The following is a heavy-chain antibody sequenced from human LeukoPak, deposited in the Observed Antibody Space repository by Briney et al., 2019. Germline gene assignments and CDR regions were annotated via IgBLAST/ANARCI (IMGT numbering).Heavy chain of an antibody. CDR2: ISAYNGNT. D-gene: IGHD3-10*01. J-gene: IGHJ4*03. Sequence: ASVKVSCKASGYTFTSYGISWVRQAPGQGLEWMGWISAYNGNTNYAQKLQGRVTMTTDTSTSTAYMELRSLRSDDTAVYYCARDPSGGGSYYNGDFDYWGQGTMVTVSS. CDR1: GYTFTSYG. CDR3: ARDPSGGGSYYNGDFDY. V-gene: IGHV1-18*01.